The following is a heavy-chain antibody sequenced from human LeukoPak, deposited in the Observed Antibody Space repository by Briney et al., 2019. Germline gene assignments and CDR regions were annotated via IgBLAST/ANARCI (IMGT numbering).Heavy chain of an antibody. CDR1: GYTFTSYY. CDR3: ARAGPLRFLEWLFYFDY. J-gene: IGHJ4*02. Sequence: ASVKVSCKASGYTFTSYYMHWVRQAPGQGLEWMGIINPSGGSTSYAQKFQGRVTMTRDMSTSTVYMELSSLGSEDTAVYYCARAGPLRFLEWLFYFDYWGQGTLVTVSS. D-gene: IGHD3-3*01. V-gene: IGHV1-46*01. CDR2: INPSGGST.